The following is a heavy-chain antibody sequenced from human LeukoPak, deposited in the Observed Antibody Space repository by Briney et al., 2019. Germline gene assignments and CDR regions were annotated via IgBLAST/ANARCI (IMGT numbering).Heavy chain of an antibody. CDR3: AFTMVRGPPVKAFDI. Sequence: KFQGRVTITRDTSASTAYMELSSLRSEDTAVYYCAFTMVRGPPVKAFDIWGQGTMVTVSP. V-gene: IGHV1-3*01. D-gene: IGHD3-10*01. J-gene: IGHJ3*02.